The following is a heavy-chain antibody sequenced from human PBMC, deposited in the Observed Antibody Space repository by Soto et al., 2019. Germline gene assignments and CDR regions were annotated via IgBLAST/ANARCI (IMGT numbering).Heavy chain of an antibody. CDR2: IRGKPNGGAT. V-gene: IGHV3-49*04. CDR1: GFTFGDYA. J-gene: IGHJ6*02. CDR3: TRDFQGQYYYGMDV. Sequence: PGGSLRLSCTASGFTFGDYAMNWVRQAPGKGLEWVGFIRGKPNGGATDYAASPKGRFTISRDDSRSVAYLQMNSLKTEDTAVYYCTRDFQGQYYYGMDVWGQGTTVTVSS.